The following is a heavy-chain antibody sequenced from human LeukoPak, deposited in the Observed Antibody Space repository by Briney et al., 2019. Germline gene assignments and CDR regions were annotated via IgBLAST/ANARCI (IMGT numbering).Heavy chain of an antibody. CDR2: IYPGDSDT. D-gene: IGHD2-2*01. CDR3: ARGGSYCSSTSCYLKNWFDP. CDR1: GXSFTSYC. Sequence: GESLKISCKGSGXSFTSYCIGWVRQMPGKGPERMGIIYPGDSDTRYSPSFQGQVTISADKSISTAYLQWSSLKASDTAMYYCARGGSYCSSTSCYLKNWFDPWGQGTLVTVSS. J-gene: IGHJ5*02. V-gene: IGHV5-51*01.